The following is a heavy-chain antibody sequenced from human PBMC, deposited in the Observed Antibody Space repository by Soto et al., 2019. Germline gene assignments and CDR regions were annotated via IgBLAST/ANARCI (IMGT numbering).Heavy chain of an antibody. CDR3: ARLYXXSSGYXPQLDY. Sequence: SETLSLTCTVSGGSISSYYWSWIRQPPGKGLEWIGYIYYSGSTNYNPSLKSRVTISVDTSKNQFSLKLSSVTAADTAVYYCARLYXXSSGYXPQLDYWGQGTLVTSPQ. CDR2: IYYSGST. J-gene: IGHJ4*02. CDR1: GGSISSYY. V-gene: IGHV4-59*01. D-gene: IGHD3-22*01.